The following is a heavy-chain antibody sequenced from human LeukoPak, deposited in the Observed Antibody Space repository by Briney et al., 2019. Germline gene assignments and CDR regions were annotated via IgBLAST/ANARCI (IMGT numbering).Heavy chain of an antibody. V-gene: IGHV3-23*01. D-gene: IGHD6-13*01. CDR1: GFTFSSYA. CDR3: AKLPSSSWYY. CDR2: ISGSGGST. J-gene: IGHJ4*02. Sequence: GGSLRLSFPASGFTFSSYAMSWVRQAPGKGLEWVSAISGSGGSTYYADSVKGRFTISRDNSKNTLYLQMNSLRAEDTAVYYCAKLPSSSWYYWGQGTLVTVSS.